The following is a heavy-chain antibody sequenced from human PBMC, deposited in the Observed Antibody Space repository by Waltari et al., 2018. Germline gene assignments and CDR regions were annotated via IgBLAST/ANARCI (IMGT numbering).Heavy chain of an antibody. V-gene: IGHV1-69*08. J-gene: IGHJ4*02. D-gene: IGHD1-20*01. CDR3: ARDLTGTTLGEGEYYFDY. CDR2: IIPIFGTA. Sequence: QVQLVQSGAEVKKPGSSVKVSCKASGGTFSSYAISWVRQAPGQGLEWMGRIIPIFGTANYAQKFQGRVTITADKSTSTAYMELCSLRSEDTAVYYCARDLTGTTLGEGEYYFDYWGQGTLVTVSS. CDR1: GGTFSSYA.